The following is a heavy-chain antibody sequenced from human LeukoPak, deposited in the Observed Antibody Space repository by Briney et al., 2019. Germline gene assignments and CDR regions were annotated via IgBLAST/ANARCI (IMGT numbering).Heavy chain of an antibody. Sequence: ASVKVSCKASGYTFTGYYLHWVRQAPGLGLEWMGWINPRSGGTNYAQKFQGRVTMTRDTSISTAYMDMSSLRSDDTAVYYCARNLWFGESSDAFDMWGQGTMVTVSS. D-gene: IGHD3-10*01. CDR2: INPRSGGT. CDR1: GYTFTGYY. V-gene: IGHV1-2*02. CDR3: ARNLWFGESSDAFDM. J-gene: IGHJ3*02.